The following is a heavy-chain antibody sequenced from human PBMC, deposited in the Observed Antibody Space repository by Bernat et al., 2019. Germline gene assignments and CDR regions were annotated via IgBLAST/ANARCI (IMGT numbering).Heavy chain of an antibody. Sequence: EVQLVESGGGLVQPGGSLRLSCAASGFTFSSYWMSWVRQAPGKGLVWVSRINRDGSAASYADSVKGRFIISRDNAQNTLDLQMNSLRAEDTAVYFCARDLVYCSGGSCYNWYFDLWGRGTLVTVSS. CDR3: ARDLVYCSGGSCYNWYFDL. D-gene: IGHD2-15*01. CDR1: GFTFSSYW. V-gene: IGHV3-74*01. CDR2: INRDGSAA. J-gene: IGHJ2*01.